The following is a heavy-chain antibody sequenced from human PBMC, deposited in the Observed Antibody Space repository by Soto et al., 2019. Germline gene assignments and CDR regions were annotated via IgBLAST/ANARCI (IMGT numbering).Heavy chain of an antibody. Sequence: SETLSLTCAVYGGAFSGYYWTWIRQPPGTGLEWIGEINHSGSTNYNPSLKSRVTISVDTSKNQFSLKLTSVTAADTAVYYCARDKITGRSDYWGQGTLVTVSS. CDR2: INHSGST. J-gene: IGHJ4*02. CDR1: GGAFSGYY. D-gene: IGHD2-8*02. CDR3: ARDKITGRSDY. V-gene: IGHV4-34*01.